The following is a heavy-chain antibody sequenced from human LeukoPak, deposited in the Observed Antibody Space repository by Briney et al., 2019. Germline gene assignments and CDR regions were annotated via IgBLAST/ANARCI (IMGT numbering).Heavy chain of an antibody. V-gene: IGHV3-23*01. CDR3: AKEGSALWFGELSYYFDY. CDR1: GFTFSNYG. Sequence: GGSLRLSCAASGFTFSNYGMSWVRQSPGKGLEWVSGIRGGDSSTYYADSVKGRFTISRDNSKNTLYLQMNSLRAEDTAVYYCAKEGSALWFGELSYYFDYWGQGTLVTVSS. J-gene: IGHJ4*02. D-gene: IGHD3-10*01. CDR2: IRGGDSST.